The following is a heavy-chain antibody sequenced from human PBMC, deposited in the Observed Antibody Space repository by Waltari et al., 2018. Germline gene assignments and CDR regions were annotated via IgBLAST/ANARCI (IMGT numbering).Heavy chain of an antibody. CDR1: GFTFSSYA. Sequence: EVQLLESGGGLVQPGGSLRLSCAASGFTFSSYAMSWVSQAPGKGMEWVSAISGSGGSTYYADSVKGRFTISRDKSKNTLYLQMNSLRAEDTAVYYCAKDRNIVVVPAAPTSAFDLWGRGTLVTVSS. J-gene: IGHJ2*01. D-gene: IGHD2-2*01. CDR2: ISGSGGST. CDR3: AKDRNIVVVPAAPTSAFDL. V-gene: IGHV3-23*01.